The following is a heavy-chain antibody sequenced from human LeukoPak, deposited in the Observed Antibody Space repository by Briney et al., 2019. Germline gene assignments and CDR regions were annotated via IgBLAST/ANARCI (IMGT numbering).Heavy chain of an antibody. V-gene: IGHV3-30*18. CDR1: GFTFSAYG. CDR3: AKDRGGSTYYPFLSYFFDY. J-gene: IGHJ4*02. CDR2: VSYDGNYR. D-gene: IGHD2-15*01. Sequence: GKSLRLSCAASGFTFSAYGIHWVRQAPGKGLEWVAVVSYDGNYRNFADSVKGRSTISRDNSKNTVYLQMNSLRAEDTAVYFCAKDRGGSTYYPFLSYFFDYWGQGTLVTVSS.